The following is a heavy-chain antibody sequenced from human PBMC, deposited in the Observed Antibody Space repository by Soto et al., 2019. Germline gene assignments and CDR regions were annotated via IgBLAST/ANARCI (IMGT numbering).Heavy chain of an antibody. CDR3: ARQIPGLAQDRYWYFVL. Sequence: QLQLQESGPGLVKPSETLSLTCTVSGGSISSSSYYWGWIRQPPGKGLEWIGSIYYSGSTYYNPSLKSRVTISVDASKNQLSLKLSSVTAADTAVYYCARQIPGLAQDRYWYFVLWGRGTLVTVSS. CDR1: GGSISSSSYY. CDR2: IYYSGST. V-gene: IGHV4-39*01. J-gene: IGHJ2*01. D-gene: IGHD2-15*01.